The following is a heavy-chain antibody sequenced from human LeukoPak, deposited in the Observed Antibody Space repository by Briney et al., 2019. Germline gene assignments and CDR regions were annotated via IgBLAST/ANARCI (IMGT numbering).Heavy chain of an antibody. J-gene: IGHJ4*02. CDR2: ISYDGSNK. CDR1: GFTFSSYG. D-gene: IGHD6-19*01. CDR3: AKLGSVAGTVFDY. V-gene: IGHV3-30*18. Sequence: PGGSLRLSCAASGFTFSSYGMHWVRQAPGKGLEWVAVISYDGSNKYYADSVKRRFTISRDNSKNTLYLQMNSLRAEDTAVYYCAKLGSVAGTVFDYWGQGTLVTVSS.